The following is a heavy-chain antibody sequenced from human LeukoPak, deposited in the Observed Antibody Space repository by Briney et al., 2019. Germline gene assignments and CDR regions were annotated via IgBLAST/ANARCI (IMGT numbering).Heavy chain of an antibody. J-gene: IGHJ4*02. V-gene: IGHV4-59*12. CDR1: GGSISSYY. D-gene: IGHD1-26*01. CDR3: ARGWNSGNFWY. CDR2: IYYSGST. Sequence: SETLSLTCTVSGGSISSYYWSWIRQPPGKGLEWIGYIYYSGSTNYNPSLKSRVTISVDTSKNQLSLKLSSVTPEDTAVYYCARGWNSGNFWYWGQGTLVTVSS.